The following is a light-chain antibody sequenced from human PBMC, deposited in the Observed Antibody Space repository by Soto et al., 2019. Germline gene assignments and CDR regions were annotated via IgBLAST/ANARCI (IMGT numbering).Light chain of an antibody. CDR1: QGIRND. V-gene: IGKV1-6*01. CDR3: LQHFNFSWT. Sequence: AIHMTQPPSSMSSSVGDIVTITYRASQGIRNDLGWYQKKPGKAPKLLIFAAFNLQSGVPSRFSGGGSGTDFTLTISSLQPEDFATYYCLQHFNFSWTFGQGTKVDI. J-gene: IGKJ1*01. CDR2: AAF.